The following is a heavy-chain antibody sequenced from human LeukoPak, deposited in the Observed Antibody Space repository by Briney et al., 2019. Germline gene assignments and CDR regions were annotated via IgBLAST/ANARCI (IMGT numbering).Heavy chain of an antibody. CDR2: INPSGGST. CDR1: GYTFTSYY. J-gene: IGHJ3*02. V-gene: IGHV1-46*01. Sequence: AASVKVSCKASGYTFTSYYMHWVRQAPGQGLEWMGIINPSGGSTSYAQKFQGRVTMTRDMSTSTVYMELSSLRSEDTPVYYCARRQSRHDAFDIWGQGTMVTVSS. D-gene: IGHD2-2*01. CDR3: ARRQSRHDAFDI.